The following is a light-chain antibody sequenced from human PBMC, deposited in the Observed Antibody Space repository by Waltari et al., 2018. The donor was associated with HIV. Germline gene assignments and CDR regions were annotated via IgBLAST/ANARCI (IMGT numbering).Light chain of an antibody. V-gene: IGKV3-20*01. CDR3: QQYGDSPMYT. Sequence: EIVLTQSPDTLSLSPGERATLSCRASQSVGSTFLAWYQHTPGQAPRLLVYGTSRRATGIPDRFSGSGSGTDFTLAISRLEPEDFAVYYCQQYGDSPMYTFGQGTRLDIK. CDR1: QSVGSTF. J-gene: IGKJ2*01. CDR2: GTS.